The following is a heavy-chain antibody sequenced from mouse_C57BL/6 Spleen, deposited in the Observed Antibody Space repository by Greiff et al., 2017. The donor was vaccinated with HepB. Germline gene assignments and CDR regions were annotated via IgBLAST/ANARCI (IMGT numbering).Heavy chain of an antibody. CDR2: IYWDDDK. Sequence: QVTLKESGPGILQSSQTLSLTCSFSGFSLSTSGMGVSWIRQPSGKGLEWLAHIYWDDDKRYNPSLKSRLTISKDTSRNQVFLKITSVDTADTATYYCARRVDDGYESWFAYWGQGTLVTVSA. CDR1: GFSLSTSGMG. CDR3: ARRVDDGYESWFAY. J-gene: IGHJ3*01. V-gene: IGHV8-12*01. D-gene: IGHD2-3*01.